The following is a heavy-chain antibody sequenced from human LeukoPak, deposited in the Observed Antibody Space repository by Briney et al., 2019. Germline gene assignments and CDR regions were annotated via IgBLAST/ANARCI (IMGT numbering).Heavy chain of an antibody. V-gene: IGHV5-51*01. CDR2: IYPGDSDI. CDR1: GYSSTSYW. CDR3: GRGVRAAFDI. D-gene: IGHD3-10*01. Sequence: GEPLKISCKGSGYSSTSYWVAWARQIPPKGPEWMGIIYPGDSDIRYSPSFQGQVTTSVDKSMSTAYLEWSGPRASGTAMFCCGRGVRAAFDIWGQGGMVGV. J-gene: IGHJ3*02.